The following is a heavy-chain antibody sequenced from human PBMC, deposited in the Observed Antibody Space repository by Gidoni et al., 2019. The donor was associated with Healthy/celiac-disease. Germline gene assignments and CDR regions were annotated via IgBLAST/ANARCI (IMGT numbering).Heavy chain of an antibody. Sequence: EVQLVESGGVLVKPGGSLRLSCSASGFPFSSYSMNWVRQAPGKGMEWVSSISSSSSYIYYADSVKGGFTISRDNAKNSLYLQMNSLRAEDTAVYYCARDVTMVRGVIITPYYFDYWGQGTLVTVSS. V-gene: IGHV3-21*01. CDR1: GFPFSSYS. D-gene: IGHD3-10*01. J-gene: IGHJ4*02. CDR3: ARDVTMVRGVIITPYYFDY. CDR2: ISSSSSYI.